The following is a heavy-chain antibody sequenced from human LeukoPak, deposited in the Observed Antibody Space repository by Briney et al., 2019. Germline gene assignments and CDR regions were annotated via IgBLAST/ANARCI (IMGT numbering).Heavy chain of an antibody. CDR3: AKGSSIVVVAALDY. J-gene: IGHJ4*02. D-gene: IGHD2-15*01. CDR2: ISGSGGRT. V-gene: IGHV3-23*01. CDR1: GFTFSSYA. Sequence: GGSLRLSCAASGFTFSSYAMSWVRQAPGKGLEWVSGISGSGGRTYYADSVKGRVTISRDNSKNTLYLQMNSLRAEDTAVYYCAKGSSIVVVAALDYWGQGTLVTVSS.